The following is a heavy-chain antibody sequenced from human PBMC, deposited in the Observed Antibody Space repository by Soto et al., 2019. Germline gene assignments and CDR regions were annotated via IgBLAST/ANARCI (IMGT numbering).Heavy chain of an antibody. CDR3: ASVTWELETFDY. CDR2: NYYSGST. V-gene: IGHV4-39*01. J-gene: IGHJ4*02. D-gene: IGHD1-26*01. CDR1: GGSISSSSYY. Sequence: QLQLQESGPGLVKPSETLSLTCTVSGGSISSSSYYWGWIRQPPGKGLEWIGSNYYSGSTYYNPSLKSRVTISVDTSKNQFSLKLSSVTAADTAVYYCASVTWELETFDYWGQGTLVTVSS.